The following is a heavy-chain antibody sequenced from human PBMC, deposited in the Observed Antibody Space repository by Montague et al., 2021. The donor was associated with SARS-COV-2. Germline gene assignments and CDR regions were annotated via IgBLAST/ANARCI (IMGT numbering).Heavy chain of an antibody. Sequence: SETLSLTCTVSGGSISSSSYYWAWIRQPPGKGLEWIGSIYYRGSTYYNPSLKSRVFISVDTSKNQLSLTLTSVTAADTAVYYCATQEDPSGWIPGPFDFWGQGTPLGVSS. J-gene: IGHJ4*02. V-gene: IGHV4-39*01. CDR1: GGSISSSSYY. CDR2: IYYRGST. D-gene: IGHD6-19*01. CDR3: ATQEDPSGWIPGPFDF.